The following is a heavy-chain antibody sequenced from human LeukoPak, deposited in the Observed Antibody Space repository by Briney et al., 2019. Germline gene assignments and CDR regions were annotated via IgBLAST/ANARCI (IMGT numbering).Heavy chain of an antibody. V-gene: IGHV1-69*05. CDR1: GGTFSSYA. Sequence: SVKVSCKASGGTFSSYAISWVRQAPGQGLEWMGRIIPIFGTANYAQKFQGRVTITTDESTSTAYMELSSLRSEDTAVYYCARAARPTGPRSREIGYWGQGTLVTVSS. CDR3: ARAARPTGPRSREIGY. CDR2: IIPIFGTA. J-gene: IGHJ4*02. D-gene: IGHD1-14*01.